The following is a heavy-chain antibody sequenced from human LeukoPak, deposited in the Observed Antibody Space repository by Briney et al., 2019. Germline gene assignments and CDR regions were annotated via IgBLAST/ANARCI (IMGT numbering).Heavy chain of an antibody. CDR2: ISSSSSYI. D-gene: IGHD3-22*01. CDR3: ARFTYDSSGYYGY. J-gene: IGHJ4*02. V-gene: IGHV3-21*01. CDR1: GFPFSTYS. Sequence: GGSLRLSCAASGFPFSTYSMNWVRQAPGKGLEWVSSISSSSSYIYYADSVKGRFTISRDNAKNSLSLQMNSLRAEDTAVYYCARFTYDSSGYYGYWGQGTLVTVSS.